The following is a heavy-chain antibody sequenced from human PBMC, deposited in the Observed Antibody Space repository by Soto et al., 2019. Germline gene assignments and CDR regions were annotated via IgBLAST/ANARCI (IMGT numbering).Heavy chain of an antibody. CDR2: INHSGST. D-gene: IGHD6-13*01. CDR1: GGSFSGYY. V-gene: IGHV4-34*01. Sequence: PSETLSLTCAAYGGSFSGYYWSWIRQPPGKGLEWIGEINHSGSTNYNPSLKSRVTISVDTSKNQFSLKLSSVTAADTAVYYCSRTPLYSSTHWFDPWGQGTLVTVSS. CDR3: SRTPLYSSTHWFDP. J-gene: IGHJ5*02.